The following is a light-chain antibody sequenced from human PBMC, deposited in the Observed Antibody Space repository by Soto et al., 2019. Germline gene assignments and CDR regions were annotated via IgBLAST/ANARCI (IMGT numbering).Light chain of an antibody. Sequence: DIQMTQSPSSLSASVGDRVTITCRASQELGQYLNWYQQKPGKAPELLIYAAASLQSVVPTRFTGSGSGTEFTLTISSLQPEDFATYYCQQSYGSPELTFGGGTKVDIK. CDR2: AAA. CDR3: QQSYGSPELT. CDR1: QELGQY. V-gene: IGKV1-39*01. J-gene: IGKJ4*01.